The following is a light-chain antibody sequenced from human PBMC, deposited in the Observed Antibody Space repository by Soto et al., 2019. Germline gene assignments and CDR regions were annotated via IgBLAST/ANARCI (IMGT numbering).Light chain of an antibody. CDR3: QQYSTYSPWA. CDR1: QSISTW. Sequence: DIQMTQSPSTLSASVGDRVIITCRASQSISTWLAWYQQKPGKAPKLLIYKASSLESGVPSRFSGSGSGTEFTLTISSLQPDDLATYYCQQYSTYSPWAFGPGTKVEIK. CDR2: KAS. V-gene: IGKV1-5*03. J-gene: IGKJ1*01.